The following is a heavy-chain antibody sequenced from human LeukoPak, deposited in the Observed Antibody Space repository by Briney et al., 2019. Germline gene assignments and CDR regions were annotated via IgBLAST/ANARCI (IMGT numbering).Heavy chain of an antibody. CDR3: AKVEGASKASVY. D-gene: IGHD1-1*01. CDR2: ISGSGGST. Sequence: GGSLRLSCAAAGFTFSNYDMTWVRQAPGKGLEWVSSISGSGGSTYYADSVKGRFTISRDNSKNTLYLQMYSLRAEDTAVYYCAKVEGASKASVYWGQGALVTVSS. J-gene: IGHJ4*02. CDR1: GFTFSNYD. V-gene: IGHV3-23*01.